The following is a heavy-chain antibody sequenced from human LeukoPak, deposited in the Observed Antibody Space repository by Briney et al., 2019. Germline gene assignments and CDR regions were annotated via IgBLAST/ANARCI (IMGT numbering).Heavy chain of an antibody. CDR3: ARVPSCSSTSCTFDY. Sequence: SVSLSCKASGYTLTAYYMHWVRQAPGQGLEWMGWINSNSGGTNYAQKFQGRVTMTRDTSISTAYMELSRLRSDDTAVYYCARVPSCSSTSCTFDYWGQGTLVTVSS. D-gene: IGHD2-2*01. CDR1: GYTLTAYY. J-gene: IGHJ4*02. V-gene: IGHV1-2*02. CDR2: INSNSGGT.